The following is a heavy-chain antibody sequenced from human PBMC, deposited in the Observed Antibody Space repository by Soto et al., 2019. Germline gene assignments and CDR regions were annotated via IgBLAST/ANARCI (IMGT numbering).Heavy chain of an antibody. Sequence: QLQLQQWGAGLLKPSETLSLTCAVYGGSFSGYYWSWIRQPPAQGLEWVWEINHSGSTNYNPYLKSRASTSVDTTKNHYSLMLRSVTAADTAVYDCARVGYCSGGSCYYYYMDVWGKGTTVTVSS. CDR1: GGSFSGYY. J-gene: IGHJ6*03. D-gene: IGHD2-15*01. V-gene: IGHV4-34*01. CDR2: INHSGST. CDR3: ARVGYCSGGSCYYYYMDV.